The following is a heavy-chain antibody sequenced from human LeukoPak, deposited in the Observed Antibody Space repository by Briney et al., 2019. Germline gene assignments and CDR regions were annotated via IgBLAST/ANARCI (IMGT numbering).Heavy chain of an antibody. J-gene: IGHJ4*02. V-gene: IGHV1-69*13. D-gene: IGHD4-17*01. Sequence: SVKVSCKASGYTFTSYAMNWVRQAPGQGLEWMGGIIPIFGTANYAQKFQGRVTITADGSTSTAYMELSSLRSEDTAVYYCARTRGGDYVLDYWGQGTLVTVSS. CDR2: IIPIFGTA. CDR1: GYTFTSYA. CDR3: ARTRGGDYVLDY.